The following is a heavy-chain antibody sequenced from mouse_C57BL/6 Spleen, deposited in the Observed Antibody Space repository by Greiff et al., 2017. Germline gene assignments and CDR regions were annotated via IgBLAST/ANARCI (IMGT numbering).Heavy chain of an antibody. J-gene: IGHJ2*01. V-gene: IGHV1-78*01. CDR2: IYPRDGST. Sequence: VQLQQSDAELVKPGASVKISCKASGYTFTDHTIHWMKQRPEQGLEWIGYIYPRDGSTKYNEKFKGKATLTADKSSSTAYMQLNSLTSEDSAVYFCEAESLSASSYFDYWGQGTTLTVSS. D-gene: IGHD6-1*01. CDR1: GYTFTDHT. CDR3: EAESLSASSYFDY.